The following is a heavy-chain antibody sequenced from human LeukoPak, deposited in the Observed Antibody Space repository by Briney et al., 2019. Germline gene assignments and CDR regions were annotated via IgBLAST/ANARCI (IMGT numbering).Heavy chain of an antibody. V-gene: IGHV3-23*01. CDR1: GFTFSSYA. J-gene: IGHJ4*02. Sequence: GGSLRLSCAASGFTFSSYAMSWVRQAPGKGLEWVSAISGSGGSTYYADSVKGRFTISRDNSKNTLYLQMNSLKTEDTAVYYCTTEDTTMVRGAQLHRSFDYWGQGTLVTVSS. CDR2: ISGSGGST. CDR3: TTEDTTMVRGAQLHRSFDY. D-gene: IGHD3-10*01.